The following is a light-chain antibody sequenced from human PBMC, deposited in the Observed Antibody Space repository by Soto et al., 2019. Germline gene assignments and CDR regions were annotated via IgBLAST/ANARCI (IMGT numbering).Light chain of an antibody. Sequence: DIQVTQTPYSLSASDGDRVTITCRASQSVFNYLHWYQQKPGRAPNLLIYDISTLQSGVPSRFSGSGSGTDFTLTISSLQHEDFATYYCQQSYYNPTFAQGTKVDI. CDR3: QQSYYNPT. CDR2: DIS. CDR1: QSVFNY. J-gene: IGKJ1*01. V-gene: IGKV1-39*01.